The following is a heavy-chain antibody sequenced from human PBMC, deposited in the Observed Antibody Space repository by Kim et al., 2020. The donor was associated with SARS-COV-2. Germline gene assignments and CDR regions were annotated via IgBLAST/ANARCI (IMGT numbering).Heavy chain of an antibody. CDR3: AKDREGVVVITGFDAFDI. D-gene: IGHD3-22*01. CDR1: GFTFSSYA. V-gene: IGHV3-23*01. Sequence: GGSLRLSCAASGFTFSSYAMSWVRQAPGKGLEWVSAISGSGGSTYYADSVKGRFTISRDNSKNTLYLQMNSLRAEDTAVYYCAKDREGVVVITGFDAFDIWGQGTMVTVSS. CDR2: ISGSGGST. J-gene: IGHJ3*02.